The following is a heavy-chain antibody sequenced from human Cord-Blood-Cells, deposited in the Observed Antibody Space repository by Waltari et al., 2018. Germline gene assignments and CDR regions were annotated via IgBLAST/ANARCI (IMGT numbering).Heavy chain of an antibody. V-gene: IGHV1-69*06. Sequence: QVQLVQSGAEVKKPGSSVKFSCKASGGTFSSYAISWVRQAPGQGLEWMGGIIPIFGTANYAQKFQGRVTITADKSTSTAYMELSSLRSEDTAVYYCARAPPGGSGSYYWHPGGFDYWGQGTLVTVSS. D-gene: IGHD1-26*01. J-gene: IGHJ4*02. CDR2: IIPIFGTA. CDR1: GGTFSSYA. CDR3: ARAPPGGSGSYYWHPGGFDY.